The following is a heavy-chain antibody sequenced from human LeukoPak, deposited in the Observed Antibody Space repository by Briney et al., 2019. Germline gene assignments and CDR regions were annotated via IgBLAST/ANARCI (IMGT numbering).Heavy chain of an antibody. D-gene: IGHD3-10*01. CDR3: ASQYYYGSGSPSRDMDV. J-gene: IGHJ6*03. CDR2: INHSGST. CDR1: GGSFSGYY. V-gene: IGHV4-34*01. Sequence: SETLSLTCAVYGGSFSGYYWSWIRQPPGKGLEWIGEINHSGSTNYNPSLKSRVTISVDTSKNQFSLKLSSVTAADTAVYYCASQYYYGSGSPSRDMDVWGKGITVTVSS.